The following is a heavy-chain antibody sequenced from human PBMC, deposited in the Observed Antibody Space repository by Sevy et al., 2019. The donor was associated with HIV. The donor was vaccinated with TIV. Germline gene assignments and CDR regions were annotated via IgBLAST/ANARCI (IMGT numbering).Heavy chain of an antibody. CDR1: GFTFDDYA. CDR3: ARGDCSSSGCYPHLDY. CDR2: ISWDGDST. Sequence: GGSLRLSCAASGFTFDDYAMHWVRQAPGKGLEWVSLISWDGDSTYYADSVKGRFTISRDNSKNSLYLQMNSLRAEDTALYYCARGDCSSSGCYPHLDYWGQGTLVTVSS. V-gene: IGHV3-43D*04. J-gene: IGHJ4*02. D-gene: IGHD2-2*01.